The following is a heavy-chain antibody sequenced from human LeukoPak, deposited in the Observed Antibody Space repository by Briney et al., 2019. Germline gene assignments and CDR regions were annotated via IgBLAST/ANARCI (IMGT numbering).Heavy chain of an antibody. CDR1: GGSFSGYY. CDR3: AARPSYYYGMDV. J-gene: IGHJ6*02. CDR2: INHSGST. D-gene: IGHD6-6*01. Sequence: PSETPSLTCAVYGGSFSGYYWSWIRQPPGKGLEWIGEINHSGSTNYNPSLKSRVTISVDTSKNQFSLKLSSVTAADTAVYYCAARPSYYYGMDVWGQGTTVTVSS. V-gene: IGHV4-34*01.